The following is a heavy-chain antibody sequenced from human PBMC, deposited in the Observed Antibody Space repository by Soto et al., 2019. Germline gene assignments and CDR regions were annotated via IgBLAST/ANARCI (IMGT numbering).Heavy chain of an antibody. J-gene: IGHJ5*02. V-gene: IGHV1-18*01. Sequence: VAAVKVSCKASGYTFTNYGVTWVRQAPGQGLEWMGWISAYTDNPNYAQKFQGRVTMTIDTSTTTAYMDLRSLTSDDTAVYYCARVIPGAEAWFGPWGQGTLVTVPS. D-gene: IGHD2-2*01. CDR3: ARVIPGAEAWFGP. CDR1: GYTFTNYG. CDR2: ISAYTDNP.